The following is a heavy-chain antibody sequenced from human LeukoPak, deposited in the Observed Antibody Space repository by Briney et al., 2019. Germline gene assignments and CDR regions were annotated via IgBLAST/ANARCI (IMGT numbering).Heavy chain of an antibody. J-gene: IGHJ4*02. V-gene: IGHV3-48*01. CDR1: GFTFSSYS. CDR2: ISSSSSTI. CDR3: ARAVYSCGWYWEESFDY. D-gene: IGHD6-19*01. Sequence: GGSLRLSCAASGFTFSSYSMNWVRQAPGKGLEWVSYISSSSSTICYADSVKGRFTISRDNAKNSLYLQMNSLRAEDTAVYYCARAVYSCGWYWEESFDYWGQGTLVTVSS.